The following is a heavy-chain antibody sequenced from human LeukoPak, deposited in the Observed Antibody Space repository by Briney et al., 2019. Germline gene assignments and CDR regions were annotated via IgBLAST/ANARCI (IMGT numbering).Heavy chain of an antibody. CDR2: ISSSSSYI. CDR3: AKGYPRRGMDV. V-gene: IGHV3-21*04. J-gene: IGHJ6*02. CDR1: GFTFSSYS. D-gene: IGHD1-26*01. Sequence: GGSLRLSCAASGFTFSSYSMNWVRQAPGKGLEWVSSISSSSSYIYYADSVKGRFTISRDNAKNSLYLQMNSLRAEDTAVYYCAKGYPRRGMDVWGQGTTVTVSS.